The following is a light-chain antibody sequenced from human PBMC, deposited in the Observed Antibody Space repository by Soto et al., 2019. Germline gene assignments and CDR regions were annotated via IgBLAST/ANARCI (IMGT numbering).Light chain of an antibody. CDR1: QFISSW. J-gene: IGKJ1*01. Sequence: DIQMTQSPSTLSASVGDRVTITCRASQFISSWLAWYQQKPGKAPKLLIYDASSLESGVPSRFSGSESGTEFTLTISSLQPDDSATYYCQQYNSYRTFGQGTKVDIK. V-gene: IGKV1-5*01. CDR2: DAS. CDR3: QQYNSYRT.